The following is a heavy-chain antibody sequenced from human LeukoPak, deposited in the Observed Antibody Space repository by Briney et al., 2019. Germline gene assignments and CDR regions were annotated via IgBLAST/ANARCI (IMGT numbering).Heavy chain of an antibody. CDR2: IYPGDSDT. CDR3: ARQGFYCSSTSCSLDY. J-gene: IGHJ4*02. Sequence: GESLKISCKGSGYSFTSYWIGWVRQMPGKGLEGMGIIYPGDSDTRYSPSFQGQVTISADKSISTAYLQWSSLKASDTAMYYCARQGFYCSSTSCSLDYWGQGTLVTVSS. D-gene: IGHD2-2*01. V-gene: IGHV5-51*01. CDR1: GYSFTSYW.